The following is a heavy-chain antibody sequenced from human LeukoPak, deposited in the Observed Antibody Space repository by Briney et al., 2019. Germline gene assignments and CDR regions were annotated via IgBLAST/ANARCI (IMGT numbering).Heavy chain of an antibody. Sequence: GGSLRLSCAASGFTLSSYAMSWVRQAPGKGLEWVSGVSGRGDNTYYADSVKGRFTISRDNSKNTLYLQMNSLRAEDTAVYYCAKGDYYDFDYWGQGTLVTVSS. D-gene: IGHD3-10*01. CDR2: VSGRGDNT. CDR1: GFTLSSYA. V-gene: IGHV3-23*01. CDR3: AKGDYYDFDY. J-gene: IGHJ4*02.